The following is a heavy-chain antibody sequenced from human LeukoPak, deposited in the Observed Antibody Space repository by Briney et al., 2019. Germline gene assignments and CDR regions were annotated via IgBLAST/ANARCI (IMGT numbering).Heavy chain of an antibody. CDR3: AELGITMIGGV. CDR2: ISSSGSTI. J-gene: IGHJ6*04. CDR1: GFTFSSYE. D-gene: IGHD3-10*02. V-gene: IGHV3-48*03. Sequence: GESLRLSCAASGFTFSSYEMNWVRQAPGKGLEWVSYISSSGSTIYYADSVKGRFTISRDNAKNSLYLQTNSLRAEDTAVYYCAELGITMIGGVWGKGTTVTISS.